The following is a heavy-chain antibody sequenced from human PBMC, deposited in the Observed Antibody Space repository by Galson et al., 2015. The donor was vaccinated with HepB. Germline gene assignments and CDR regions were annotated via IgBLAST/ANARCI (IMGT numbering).Heavy chain of an antibody. CDR3: ARCSGGSCYSGYFQH. Sequence: SVKVSCKASGYTFTSYYMHWVRQAPGQELEWMGIINPSGGSTSYAQKFQGRVTTTRDTSTSTVYMELSSLRSEDTAVYYCARCSGGSCYSGYFQHWGQGTLVTVSS. D-gene: IGHD2-15*01. J-gene: IGHJ1*01. CDR2: INPSGGST. V-gene: IGHV1-46*01. CDR1: GYTFTSYY.